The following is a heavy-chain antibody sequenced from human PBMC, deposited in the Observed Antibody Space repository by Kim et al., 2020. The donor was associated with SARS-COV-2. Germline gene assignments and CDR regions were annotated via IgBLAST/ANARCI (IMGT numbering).Heavy chain of an antibody. D-gene: IGHD5-18*01. Sequence: GGSLRLSCAASGFTFSSYAMSWVRQAPGKGLEWVSAISGSGGSTYYADSVKGRFTISRDNSKNTLYLQMNSLRAEDTAVYYCAKDPIQLWLSEYFDYWGQGTLVTVSS. CDR1: GFTFSSYA. V-gene: IGHV3-23*01. J-gene: IGHJ4*02. CDR2: ISGSGGST. CDR3: AKDPIQLWLSEYFDY.